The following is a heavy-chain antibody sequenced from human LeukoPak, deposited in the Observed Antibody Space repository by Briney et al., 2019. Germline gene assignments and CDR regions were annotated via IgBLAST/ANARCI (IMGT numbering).Heavy chain of an antibody. CDR3: ARGTTATRGWFDP. Sequence: SQTLSLTCTVTGGAISSGSYYWSWIRQPAGKGPQRIRRIYTSGSTNYNPSLKSRVTISVDTSKNQFSLKLSSVTAADTAVYYCARGTTATRGWFDPWGQGTLVTVSS. D-gene: IGHD1-1*01. V-gene: IGHV4-61*02. CDR1: GGAISSGSYY. J-gene: IGHJ5*02. CDR2: IYTSGST.